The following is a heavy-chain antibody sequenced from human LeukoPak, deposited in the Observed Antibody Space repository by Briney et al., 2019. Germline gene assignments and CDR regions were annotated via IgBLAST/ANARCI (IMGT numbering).Heavy chain of an antibody. Sequence: GGSLRLSCAASGFTFTHYGMHWVRQAPGKGLEWVAYIASDGNYKDYGDSVKGRFTISRDNSRNTLFLQMNSLRAEDTAVYYCAKEPTYFYGSGSFSHYFDYWGQGTLVTASS. CDR2: IASDGNYK. CDR1: GFTFTHYG. D-gene: IGHD3-10*01. J-gene: IGHJ4*02. CDR3: AKEPTYFYGSGSFSHYFDY. V-gene: IGHV3-30*02.